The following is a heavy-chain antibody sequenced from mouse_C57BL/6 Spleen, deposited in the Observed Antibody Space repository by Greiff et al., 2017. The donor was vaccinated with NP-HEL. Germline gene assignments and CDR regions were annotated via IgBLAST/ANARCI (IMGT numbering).Heavy chain of an antibody. J-gene: IGHJ2*01. V-gene: IGHV1-82*01. Sequence: VQRVESGPELVKPGASVKISCKASGYAFSSSWMNWVKQRPGKGLEWIGRIYPGDGDTNYNGKFKGKATLTADKSSSTAYMQLSSLTSEDSAVYFCARGGYYGSSSSFDYWGQGTTLTVSS. CDR1: GYAFSSSW. CDR3: ARGGYYGSSSSFDY. CDR2: IYPGDGDT. D-gene: IGHD1-1*01.